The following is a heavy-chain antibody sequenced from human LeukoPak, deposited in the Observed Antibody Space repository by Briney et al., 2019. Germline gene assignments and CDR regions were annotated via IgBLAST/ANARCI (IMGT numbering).Heavy chain of an antibody. CDR2: IKQDGSEK. V-gene: IGHV3-7*01. CDR3: SRDTVAAPAGDY. D-gene: IGHD6-13*01. J-gene: IGHJ4*02. CDR1: GFTLSSYW. Sequence: PGGSLRLSCAASGFTLSSYWMSWVRQAPGKGLEWVANIKQDGSEKNYVDSVKGRFTISRDNAKNSLYLQMSSLRVEDTAVYYCSRDTVAAPAGDYWGQGTLVTVSS.